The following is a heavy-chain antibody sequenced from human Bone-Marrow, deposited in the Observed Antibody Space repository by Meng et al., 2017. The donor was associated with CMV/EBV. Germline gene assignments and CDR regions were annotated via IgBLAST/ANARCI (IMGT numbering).Heavy chain of an antibody. V-gene: IGHV3-66*01. Sequence: GESLKISCAASGFTFSSYAMSWVRQAPGKGLEWVSVIYSGGSTYYADSVKGRFTISRDNSKNTLYLQMNSLRAEDTAVYYCARGVLDVWGQGTTVTVSS. CDR3: ARGVLDV. CDR1: GFTFSSYA. J-gene: IGHJ6*02. CDR2: IYSGGST.